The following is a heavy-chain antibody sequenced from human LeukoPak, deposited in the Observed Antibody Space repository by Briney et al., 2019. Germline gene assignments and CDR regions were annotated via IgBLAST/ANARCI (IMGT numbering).Heavy chain of an antibody. CDR3: ARHWKGPNWEEWLLPNFDY. V-gene: IGHV4-38-2*01. CDR1: GYSISSGYY. CDR2: IYHSGST. J-gene: IGHJ4*02. D-gene: IGHD3-3*01. Sequence: PSETLSLTCAVSGYSISSGYYWGWIRQPPGKGLEWIRSIYHSGSTYYNPSLKSRVTISVDTSKNQFSLKLSSVTAADTAVYYCARHWKGPNWEEWLLPNFDYWGQGTLVTVSS.